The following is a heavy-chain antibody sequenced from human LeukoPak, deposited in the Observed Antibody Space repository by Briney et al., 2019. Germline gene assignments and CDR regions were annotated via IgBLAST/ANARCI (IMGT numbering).Heavy chain of an antibody. CDR3: AKDWDPGYYDSSGSYPDY. J-gene: IGHJ4*02. CDR2: ISYDGSNK. D-gene: IGHD3-22*01. Sequence: PGGSLRLSCAASGFTFISFGMHWVRQAPGKGLEWVALISYDGSNKYYADSVKGRFTISRDNSKNTLYLQMNSLRAEDAAVYYCAKDWDPGYYDSSGSYPDYWGQGTLVTVS. V-gene: IGHV3-30*18. CDR1: GFTFISFG.